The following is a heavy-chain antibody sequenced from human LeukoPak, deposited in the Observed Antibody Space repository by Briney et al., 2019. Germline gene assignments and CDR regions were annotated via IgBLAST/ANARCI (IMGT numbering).Heavy chain of an antibody. V-gene: IGHV3-11*01. CDR1: GFTFSDYY. Sequence: PGGSLRLSCAASGFTFSDYYMSWIRQASGKGLEWVSYISSSGSTIYYADSVKGRFTISRDNAKNSLYLQMNSLRAEDTAVYYCARDGKAAAGRTNYYYYGMDVWGQGTTVTVSS. J-gene: IGHJ6*02. CDR2: ISSSGSTI. D-gene: IGHD6-13*01. CDR3: ARDGKAAAGRTNYYYYGMDV.